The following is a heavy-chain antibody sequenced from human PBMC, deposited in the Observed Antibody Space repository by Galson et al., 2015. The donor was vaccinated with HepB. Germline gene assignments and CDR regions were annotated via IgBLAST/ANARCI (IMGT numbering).Heavy chain of an antibody. V-gene: IGHV3-33*03. J-gene: IGHJ6*02. CDR2: IWYDGTNK. CDR1: GFTFSNYG. Sequence: SLRLSCAASGFTFSNYGMHWVRQAPGKGLEWVAVIWYDGTNKYYADSVKGRFTISRDNAKNVLYLQMKSLRPEDTAVYYCVRDTYYDYIWGTYEFHSYYYGLDFWGQGTTVTVSS. D-gene: IGHD3-16*01. CDR3: VRDTYYDYIWGTYEFHSYYYGLDF.